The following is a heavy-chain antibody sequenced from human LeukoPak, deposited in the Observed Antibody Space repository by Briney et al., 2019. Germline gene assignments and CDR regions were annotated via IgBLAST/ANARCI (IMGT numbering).Heavy chain of an antibody. CDR2: ISSSSSYI. V-gene: IGHV3-21*01. J-gene: IGHJ4*02. Sequence: GGSLRLSCAASGSSISGYSMNWVRQAPGKGLEWVSSISSSSSYIYYADSVKGRFTISRDNAKNSLYLQMNSLRAEDTAVYYCASGRSAGATTSADYWGQGTLVTVSS. D-gene: IGHD1-26*01. CDR1: GSSISGYS. CDR3: ASGRSAGATTSADY.